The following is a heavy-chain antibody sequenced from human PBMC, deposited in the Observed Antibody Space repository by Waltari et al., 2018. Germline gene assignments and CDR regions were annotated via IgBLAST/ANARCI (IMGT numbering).Heavy chain of an antibody. CDR2: INPNSGGT. CDR1: GYTFNGYY. Sequence: QVQLVQSGAEVKKPGASVKVSCKASGYTFNGYYMHWVRQAPGQGLEWMGWINPNSGGTNYAQKFQGRVTMTRDTSISTAYMELSRLRSDDTAVYYCARAGSDYYGSGSYYNGAGYFQHWGQGTLVTVSS. CDR3: ARAGSDYYGSGSYYNGAGYFQH. V-gene: IGHV1-2*02. J-gene: IGHJ1*01. D-gene: IGHD3-10*01.